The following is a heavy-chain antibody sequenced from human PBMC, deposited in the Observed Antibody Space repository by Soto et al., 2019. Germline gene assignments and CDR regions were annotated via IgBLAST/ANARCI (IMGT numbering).Heavy chain of an antibody. CDR3: ARADRSAFEV. Sequence: EQLVESGGGLVQLGGFLRLSFAALGLSVSERHMTWVRQAPGGGLEWVSTIYSTYGRSRTGYADSVEGRFTISRDNSKNTLSLQMNTLRAEDTAVYYCARADRSAFEVWGQGAMVIVSS. CDR2: IYSTYGRSRT. V-gene: IGHV3-66*01. CDR1: GLSVSERH. J-gene: IGHJ3*01.